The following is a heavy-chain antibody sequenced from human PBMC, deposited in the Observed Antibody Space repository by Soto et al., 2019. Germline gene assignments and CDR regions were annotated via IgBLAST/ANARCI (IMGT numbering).Heavy chain of an antibody. J-gene: IGHJ4*02. CDR3: AKDIGYGSGTYYNFDY. CDR1: GFIFSDSY. Sequence: PGGSLRLSCAASGFIFSDSYMSWIGQAPGKGLEWVLGISWSSGRIDYADSVKGRFTISRDNAKNSLYLEMTSLTAEDTALYYCAKDIGYGSGTYYNFDYWGQGVLVTVSS. D-gene: IGHD3-10*01. CDR2: ISWSSGRI. V-gene: IGHV3-9*01.